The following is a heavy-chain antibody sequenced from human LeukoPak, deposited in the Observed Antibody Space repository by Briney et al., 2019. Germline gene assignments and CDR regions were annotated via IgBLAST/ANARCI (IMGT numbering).Heavy chain of an antibody. D-gene: IGHD2-21*02. J-gene: IGHJ3*02. V-gene: IGHV3-66*04. Sequence: PGGSLRLSCAASGFTFSSNYMSWVRQAPGKGLEWVSVIYSGGSTYYADSVKGRFTISRDNSKNTLYLQMNSLRAEDTAVYYCAKRGDSHAFDIWGQGTMVTVSS. CDR1: GFTFSSNY. CDR3: AKRGDSHAFDI. CDR2: IYSGGST.